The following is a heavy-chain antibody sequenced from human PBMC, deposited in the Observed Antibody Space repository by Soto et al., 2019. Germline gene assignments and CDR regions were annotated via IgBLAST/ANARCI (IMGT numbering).Heavy chain of an antibody. J-gene: IGHJ6*02. Sequence: QVQLQESGPGLVKPSETLSLTCTVSGGYISSFYWSWIRQPPGKGLECIGDIYYGGSTNYNPSLKSRVTISVDTSRYQFSLRLSSVTAADTAVYYCARDMNKWNDEGFRYFYFMDVWGQGTTVTVSS. V-gene: IGHV4-59*01. CDR1: GGYISSFY. D-gene: IGHD1-1*01. CDR3: ARDMNKWNDEGFRYFYFMDV. CDR2: IYYGGST.